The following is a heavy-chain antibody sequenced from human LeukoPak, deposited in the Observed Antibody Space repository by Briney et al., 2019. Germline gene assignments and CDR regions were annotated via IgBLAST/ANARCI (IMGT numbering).Heavy chain of an antibody. V-gene: IGHV1-69*05. CDR2: IIPIFGTA. Sequence: SVKVSCKASGYTFTSYGISWVRQAPGQGLEWMGRIIPIFGTANYAQKFQGRVTITTDESTSTAYMELSSLRSEDTAVYYCARGDSSGYYYVSFDYWGQGTLVTVSS. D-gene: IGHD3-22*01. CDR3: ARGDSSGYYYVSFDY. CDR1: GYTFTSYG. J-gene: IGHJ4*02.